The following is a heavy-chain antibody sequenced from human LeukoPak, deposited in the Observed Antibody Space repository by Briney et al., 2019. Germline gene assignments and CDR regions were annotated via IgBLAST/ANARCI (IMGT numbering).Heavy chain of an antibody. Sequence: GGSLRLSCSVSGFTFSSYSMNWVRQAPGKGLEWVSSISSSSSYIYYADSVKGRFTISRDNAKNSLYLQMNSLRAEDTAVYYCARGSSYVFDYWGQGTLVTVSS. CDR1: GFTFSSYS. V-gene: IGHV3-21*01. J-gene: IGHJ4*02. CDR3: ARGSSYVFDY. CDR2: ISSSSSYI. D-gene: IGHD3-16*01.